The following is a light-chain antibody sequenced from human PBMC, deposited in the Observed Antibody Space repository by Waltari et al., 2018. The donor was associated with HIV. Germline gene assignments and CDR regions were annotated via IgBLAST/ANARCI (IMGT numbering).Light chain of an antibody. J-gene: IGKJ1*01. CDR1: QSISSW. Sequence: DIQMTQSPSTLSASVGDRVTITCRASQSISSWMAWYQQKPGKAPKLLIYKASSLESGVSSRFSGSGSGTEFNLTISSLQPDDFATYYCQQYNSYAWTFGQGTKVEIK. V-gene: IGKV1-5*03. CDR3: QQYNSYAWT. CDR2: KAS.